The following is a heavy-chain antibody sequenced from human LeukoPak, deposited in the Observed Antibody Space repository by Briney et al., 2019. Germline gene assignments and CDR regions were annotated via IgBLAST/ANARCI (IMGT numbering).Heavy chain of an antibody. Sequence: SETLSLTCAVSGGSISSSNWCRWVRQPPGKGLEWIGEIYHSGSTNYNPSLKSRVTISVNKSKNQFSLKLTSVTAADTAVYYCVRDTGGSGLVLYLDLWGQGTLVTVSS. V-gene: IGHV4-4*02. CDR1: GGSISSSNW. D-gene: IGHD6-19*01. J-gene: IGHJ4*02. CDR3: VRDTGGSGLVLYLDL. CDR2: IYHSGST.